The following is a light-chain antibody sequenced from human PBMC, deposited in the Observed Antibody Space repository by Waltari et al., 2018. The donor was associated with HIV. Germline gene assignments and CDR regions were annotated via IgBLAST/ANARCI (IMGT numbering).Light chain of an antibody. CDR3: AAWDDSLNGWV. J-gene: IGLJ3*02. V-gene: IGLV1-44*01. CDR2: SNN. CDR1: RSNIGSNT. Sequence: QSVLTQPPSASGTPGQRVTISCSGSRSNIGSNTVSWYQQLPGTAPKLFIYSNNQRPSGVPDRFSGSKSGTSASLAISGLQSEEEADYYCAAWDDSLNGWVFGGGTKLTVV.